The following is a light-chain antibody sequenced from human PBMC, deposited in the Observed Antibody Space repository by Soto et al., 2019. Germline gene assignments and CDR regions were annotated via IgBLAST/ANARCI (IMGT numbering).Light chain of an antibody. J-gene: IGKJ5*01. Sequence: EIVTTQSPATLSVSPGERATLSCRASQSVSSNLAWYQQKRGQAPRLLIYGASTRANGIPARFSGSGSGTELTLTISSLQSEDFAVYYCQQYNNWPTITFGQGTRLEIK. CDR2: GAS. V-gene: IGKV3-15*01. CDR1: QSVSSN. CDR3: QQYNNWPTIT.